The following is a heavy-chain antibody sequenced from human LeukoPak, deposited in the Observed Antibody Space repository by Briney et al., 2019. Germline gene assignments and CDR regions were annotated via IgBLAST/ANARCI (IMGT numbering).Heavy chain of an antibody. CDR2: INSDGSST. CDR3: ARGYCTNGVCYFDY. V-gene: IGHV3-74*01. CDR1: GFTFSSYW. Sequence: GGSLRLSCAASGFTFSSYWMHWVRQAPGKGLVWVSRINSDGSSTNYADSVKGRFTVSRGNAKNTLYLQMNSLRAEDTVVYYCARGYCTNGVCYFDYWGQGTLVTVSS. D-gene: IGHD2-8*01. J-gene: IGHJ4*02.